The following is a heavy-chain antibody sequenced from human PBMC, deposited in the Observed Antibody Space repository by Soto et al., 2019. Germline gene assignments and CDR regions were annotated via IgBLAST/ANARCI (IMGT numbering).Heavy chain of an antibody. CDR3: AKDRTSIAARPSWVFDY. CDR1: GFTFSSYG. D-gene: IGHD6-6*01. V-gene: IGHV3-30*18. J-gene: IGHJ4*02. Sequence: QVQLVESGGGVVQPGRSLRLSCAASGFTFSSYGMHWVRQAPGKGLEWVAVISYDGSNKYYADSVKGRFTISRDNSKNTLYLQMNSLRAEDTAVNYCAKDRTSIAARPSWVFDYWGQGTLVTVSS. CDR2: ISYDGSNK.